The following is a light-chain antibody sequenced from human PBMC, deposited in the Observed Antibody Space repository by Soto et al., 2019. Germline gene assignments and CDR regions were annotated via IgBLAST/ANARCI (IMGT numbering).Light chain of an antibody. Sequence: QSVLTQPPSVSGAPGQRVTISCTGSSSNIGAGYDVHWYQQLPGTAPKLLIFGNSNRPSGVPDRFSGSKSCTSASLAITGLQAEDEADYYCQYYDSSLSAYFFGTGTKVTVL. J-gene: IGLJ1*01. CDR1: SSNIGAGYD. CDR2: GNS. CDR3: QYYDSSLSAYF. V-gene: IGLV1-40*01.